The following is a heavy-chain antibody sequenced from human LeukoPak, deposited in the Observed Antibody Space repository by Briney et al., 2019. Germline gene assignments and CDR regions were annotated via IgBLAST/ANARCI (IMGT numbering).Heavy chain of an antibody. CDR3: ARDNFRGGCGY. CDR1: GFTFSSYS. V-gene: IGHV3-48*01. J-gene: IGHJ4*02. D-gene: IGHD2-15*01. Sequence: GGSLRLSCAASGFTFSSYSMNWVRQAPGKGLEWVSYISSSSSTIYYADSVKGRFTISRDNAKNSLYLQMNSLRAEDTAVYYCARDNFRGGCGYWGQGTLVTVSS. CDR2: ISSSSSTI.